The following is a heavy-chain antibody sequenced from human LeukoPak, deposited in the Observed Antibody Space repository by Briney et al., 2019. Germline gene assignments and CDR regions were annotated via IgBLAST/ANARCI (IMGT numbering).Heavy chain of an antibody. D-gene: IGHD6-13*01. CDR1: GYTFTSYG. CDR2: MNPNSGNT. CDR3: ARGQELPHRGWFDP. V-gene: IGHV1-8*03. J-gene: IGHJ5*02. Sequence: ASVKVSCKASGYTFTSYGISWVRQAPGQGLEWMGWMNPNSGNTGYAQKFQGRVTITRNTSISTAYMELSSLRSEDTAVYYCARGQELPHRGWFDPWGQGTLVTVSS.